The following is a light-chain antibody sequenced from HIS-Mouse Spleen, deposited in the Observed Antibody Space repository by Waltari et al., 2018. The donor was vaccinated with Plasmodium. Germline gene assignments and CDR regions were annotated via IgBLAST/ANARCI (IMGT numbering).Light chain of an antibody. J-gene: IGLJ2*01. CDR3: NSRDSSGTHGV. CDR1: SLRSNY. Sequence: SSELTQDPAVSVALGQTVRITCQGDSLRSNYASLYQQKPGQAPVLVIYGKNNRPSGIPDRFSGSSSGNTASLTITGAQAEDEADYYCNSRDSSGTHGVFGGGTKLTVL. CDR2: GKN. V-gene: IGLV3-19*01.